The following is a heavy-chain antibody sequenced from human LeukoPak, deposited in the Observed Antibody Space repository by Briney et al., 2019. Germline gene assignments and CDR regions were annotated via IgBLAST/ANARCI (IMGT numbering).Heavy chain of an antibody. J-gene: IGHJ5*02. D-gene: IGHD4-17*01. CDR2: MNPNSGNT. Sequence: GASVKVSCKASGYTFTSYDINWVRRATGQGLEWMGWMNPNSGNTGYAQKFQGRVTITRNTSISTAYMELSSLRSEDTAVYHCARGDYGDYGLRWFDPWGQGTLVTVSS. CDR1: GYTFTSYD. CDR3: ARGDYGDYGLRWFDP. V-gene: IGHV1-8*03.